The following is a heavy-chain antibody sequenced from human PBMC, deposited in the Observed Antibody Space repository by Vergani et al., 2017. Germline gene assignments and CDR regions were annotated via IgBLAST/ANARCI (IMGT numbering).Heavy chain of an antibody. D-gene: IGHD2-2*01. Sequence: EVQLLESGGGLVQPGGSLRLSCAASGFTFSSYAMSWVRQAPGKGLEWVSAISGSGGSTYYADSVKGRFTISRDNSKNTLYLQMNSLRAEDTAVYYCARGRGYCSSTSCYGFRNAYYYYYYYMDVWGKGP. J-gene: IGHJ6*03. CDR2: ISGSGGST. CDR3: ARGRGYCSSTSCYGFRNAYYYYYYYMDV. V-gene: IGHV3-23*01. CDR1: GFTFSSYA.